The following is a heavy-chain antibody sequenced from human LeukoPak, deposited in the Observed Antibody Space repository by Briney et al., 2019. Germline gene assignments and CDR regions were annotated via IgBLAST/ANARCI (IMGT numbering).Heavy chain of an antibody. CDR1: GFTFDDYA. V-gene: IGHV3-9*01. Sequence: GGSLRLSCAASGFTFDDYAMHWVRQAPGKVLEWVSGISWNSGSIGYADSVKGRFTISRDNAKNSLYLQMNSLRAEDTALYYCAKVGIDSSGYYYGSYFDYWGQGTLVTVSS. CDR3: AKVGIDSSGYYYGSYFDY. J-gene: IGHJ4*02. CDR2: ISWNSGSI. D-gene: IGHD3-22*01.